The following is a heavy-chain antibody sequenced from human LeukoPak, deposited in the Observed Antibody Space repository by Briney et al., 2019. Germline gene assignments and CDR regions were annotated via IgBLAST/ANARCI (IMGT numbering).Heavy chain of an antibody. J-gene: IGHJ3*02. CDR1: SGSISGHY. D-gene: IGHD6-13*01. Sequence: SETLSLTCTVSSGSISGHYWSWVRQPPGKGLEWIAYIYYTGGTNYNPSLQSRVTISVDTSKNQFSLKLSSVTAADTAVYYCATKSVSSWSEDAFDIWGQGTRVTVSS. CDR3: ATKSVSSWSEDAFDI. V-gene: IGHV4-59*08. CDR2: IYYTGGT.